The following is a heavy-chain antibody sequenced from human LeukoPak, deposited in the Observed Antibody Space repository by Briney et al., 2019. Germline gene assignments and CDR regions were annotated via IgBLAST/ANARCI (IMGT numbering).Heavy chain of an antibody. D-gene: IGHD3-22*01. Sequence: RSSETLSLTCTVSGGSISSYYWSWIRQPPGKGLEWIGYIYYSGSTNYNPSLKSRVTISVDTSKNQFSLKLSSVTAADTAVYHCARLVYDSRGYYFDYWGQGTLVIVSS. CDR3: ARLVYDSRGYYFDY. V-gene: IGHV4-59*08. CDR1: GGSISSYY. J-gene: IGHJ4*02. CDR2: IYYSGST.